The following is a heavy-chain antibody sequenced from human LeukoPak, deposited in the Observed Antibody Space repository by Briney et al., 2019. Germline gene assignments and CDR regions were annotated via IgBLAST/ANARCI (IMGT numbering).Heavy chain of an antibody. Sequence: PGRSLRLSCAASGFTFDDYAMHWVRQAPGKGLEWVSGISWNSGSIGYADSVKGRFTISRDNAKNSLYLQMNSLRAEDMALYYCAKSLERGYSYGSGYWGQGTLVTVSS. D-gene: IGHD5-18*01. J-gene: IGHJ4*02. CDR1: GFTFDDYA. CDR3: AKSLERGYSYGSGY. V-gene: IGHV3-9*03. CDR2: ISWNSGSI.